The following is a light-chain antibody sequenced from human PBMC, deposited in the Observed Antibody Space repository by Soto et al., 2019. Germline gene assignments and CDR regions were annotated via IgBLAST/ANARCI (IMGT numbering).Light chain of an antibody. CDR2: GTS. CDR3: QQHGSSPAT. V-gene: IGKV3-20*01. CDR1: QSVTSNY. J-gene: IGKJ1*01. Sequence: EIVLTQSPGTLSLSPGERGTLSCRASQSVTSNYLAWYQQKPGQAPRLLIYGTSTRSTGIPDRFSGSGSGTDFPLTISRLEPEDFAVYYFQQHGSSPATLGQGTKVEIK.